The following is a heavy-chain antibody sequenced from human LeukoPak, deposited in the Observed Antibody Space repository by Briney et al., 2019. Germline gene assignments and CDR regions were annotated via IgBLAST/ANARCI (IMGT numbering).Heavy chain of an antibody. CDR1: GGSISSYY. V-gene: IGHV4-59*01. CDR2: IYYSGST. J-gene: IGHJ4*02. D-gene: IGHD3-22*01. CDR3: ARDVDSSGYYFDY. Sequence: SETLSLTCTVSGGSISSYYWSWIRQPPGKGLEWIGYIYYSGSTNYNPSLKSRVTISVDTSKNQFSLKLSSVTAADTAVYYCARDVDSSGYYFDYWGQGTLVTVSS.